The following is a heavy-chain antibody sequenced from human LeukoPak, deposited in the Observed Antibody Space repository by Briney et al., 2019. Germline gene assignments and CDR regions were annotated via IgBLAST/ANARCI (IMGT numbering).Heavy chain of an antibody. CDR1: GFTFSSYS. CDR3: ARIAGGSSSWDFDY. D-gene: IGHD6-6*01. Sequence: GGSLRLSCAASGFTFSSYSMNWVRQAPGKGLEWVSYISSSSSTIYYADSVKGRFTISRDNAKNSLYLQMNSLRAEDTAVYCCARIAGGSSSWDFDYWGQGTLVTVSS. V-gene: IGHV3-48*01. CDR2: ISSSSSTI. J-gene: IGHJ4*02.